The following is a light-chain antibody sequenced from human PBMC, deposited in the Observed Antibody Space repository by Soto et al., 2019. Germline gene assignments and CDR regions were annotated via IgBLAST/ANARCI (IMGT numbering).Light chain of an antibody. CDR3: QQYDSSPRT. J-gene: IGKJ1*01. CDR2: RTS. V-gene: IGKV3-20*01. CDR1: QSVSSNY. Sequence: EIVMTQSPATLSVSPGERATLSCRASQSVSSNYLAWYQQKPGQAPRLLIYRTSNRATGIPDRFSGSGSGTDFTLTISRLEPEDFAVYWCQQYDSSPRTFGQGTKVDIK.